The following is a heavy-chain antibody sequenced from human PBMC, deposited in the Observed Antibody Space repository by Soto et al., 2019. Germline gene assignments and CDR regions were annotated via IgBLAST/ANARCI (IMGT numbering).Heavy chain of an antibody. CDR1: GFSLSTSGMC. V-gene: IGHV2-70*11. J-gene: IGHJ6*03. CDR2: IDWDDDK. CDR3: ARMVVDSYYYYMDV. Sequence: SGPTLVNPTQTLTLTCTFSGFSLSTSGMCVSWIRQPPGKALEWLARIDWDDDKYYSTSLKTRLTISKDTSKNQVVLTMTNMDPVDTATYYCARMVVDSYYYYMDVWGKGTTVTVSS.